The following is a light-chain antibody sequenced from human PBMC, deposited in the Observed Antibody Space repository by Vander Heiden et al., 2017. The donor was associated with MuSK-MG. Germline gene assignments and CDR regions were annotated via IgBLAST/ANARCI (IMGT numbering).Light chain of an antibody. CDR2: DTS. CDR3: RQDDSYPHA. CDR1: QDIRHD. V-gene: IGKV1-6*01. Sequence: IQMTHSPSSLSASVGDRVTITCRASQDIRHDLAWYQQKPGKAPKLLIYDTSNLQSGVPSRFSGSGSGTDFSLTISSLQPEDFATYYCRQDDSYPHAFGQGTKVEIK. J-gene: IGKJ1*01.